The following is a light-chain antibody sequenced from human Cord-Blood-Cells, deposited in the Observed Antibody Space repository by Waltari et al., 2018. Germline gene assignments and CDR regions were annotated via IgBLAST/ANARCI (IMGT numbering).Light chain of an antibody. CDR3: CSYAGSSTPVV. CDR2: EGS. CDR1: RRDVGWLNL. Sequence: SALTQPASVSGSPGQAVPLSCTWTRRDVGWLNLFSRYQQHPGKAPKLMIYEGSKRPSGVSNRFSGSKSGNTASLTISGLQAEDEADYYCCSYAGSSTPVVFGGGTKLTVL. V-gene: IGLV2-23*01. J-gene: IGLJ2*01.